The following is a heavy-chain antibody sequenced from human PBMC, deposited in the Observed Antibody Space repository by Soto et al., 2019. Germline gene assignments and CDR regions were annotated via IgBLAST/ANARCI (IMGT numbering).Heavy chain of an antibody. CDR3: VKHSEYQLLSWFVP. D-gene: IGHD2-2*01. V-gene: IGHV3-23*01. CDR2: ISAGGGNT. Sequence: EVQLLESGGGLVQPGGSLRLSCAASGFSFSTYAMSWVRQAPGKGLEWVSGISAGGGNTFYADSVRGRFTISRDNSKNTLYLQISSLRAEDTALYYCVKHSEYQLLSWFVPWGQGTLVTVSS. CDR1: GFSFSTYA. J-gene: IGHJ5*02.